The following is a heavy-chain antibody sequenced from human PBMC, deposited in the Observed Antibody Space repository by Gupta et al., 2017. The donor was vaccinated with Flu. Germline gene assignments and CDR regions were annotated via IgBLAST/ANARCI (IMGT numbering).Heavy chain of an antibody. CDR3: AKARGYSYGYFDY. D-gene: IGHD5-18*01. Sequence: VRQAPGKGLEWVSLISWDGGSTYYADSVKGRFTISRDNSKNSLYLQMNNLRTEDTALYYCAKARGYSYGYFDYWGQGTLVTVSS. V-gene: IGHV3-43*01. J-gene: IGHJ4*02. CDR2: ISWDGGST.